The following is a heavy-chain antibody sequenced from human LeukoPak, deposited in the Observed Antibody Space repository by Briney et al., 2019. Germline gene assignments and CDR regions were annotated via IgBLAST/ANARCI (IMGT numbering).Heavy chain of an antibody. D-gene: IGHD6-13*01. Sequence: VASVKVSCKASGYTFTSYGISWVRQAPGQGLEWMGWISAYNGNTNYAQKLQGRVTMTTDTSTSTAYMELRSLRSDDTAVYYCARDLDYSSKPVWGGYWGQGTLVTVSS. J-gene: IGHJ4*02. CDR3: ARDLDYSSKPVWGGY. CDR1: GYTFTSYG. V-gene: IGHV1-18*01. CDR2: ISAYNGNT.